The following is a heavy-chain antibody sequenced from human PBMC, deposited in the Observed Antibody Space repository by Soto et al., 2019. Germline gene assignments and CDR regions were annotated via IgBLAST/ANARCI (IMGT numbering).Heavy chain of an antibody. J-gene: IGHJ4*02. CDR2: INHSGST. Sequence: SETLSLTCAVYGGSFSGYYWSWIRQPPGKGLEWIGEINHSGSTNYNPSLKSRVTISVDTSKNQFSLKLSSVTAADTAVYYCARAPLIKGFDYWGQGTQVTVSS. CDR1: GGSFSGYY. D-gene: IGHD3-22*01. V-gene: IGHV4-34*01. CDR3: ARAPLIKGFDY.